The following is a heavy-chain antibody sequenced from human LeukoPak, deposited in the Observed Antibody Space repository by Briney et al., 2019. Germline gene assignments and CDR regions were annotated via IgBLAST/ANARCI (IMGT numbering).Heavy chain of an antibody. CDR2: ISGSGVST. D-gene: IGHD6-19*01. CDR1: TFTYSNYG. Sequence: GGSLRLSCLDSTFTYSNYGMAWVRQAPGKGLEWVSGISGSGVSTDYADSVKGRFTISRDSSKNTPYLQMTSPRAEDTAIYYCAKVLSGCHHPYYFAYWGQGTLVTVSS. J-gene: IGHJ4*02. V-gene: IGHV3-23*01. CDR3: AKVLSGCHHPYYFAY.